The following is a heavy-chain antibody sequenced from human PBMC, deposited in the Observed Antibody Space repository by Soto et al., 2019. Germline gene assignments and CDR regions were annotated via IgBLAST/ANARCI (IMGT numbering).Heavy chain of an antibody. D-gene: IGHD4-17*01. CDR2: ISGSGGST. CDR3: AKDLGLMTMAEVTTSAFDI. J-gene: IGHJ3*02. V-gene: IGHV3-23*01. CDR1: GFTFSSYA. Sequence: GGSLRLSCAASGFTFSSYAMSWVRQAPGKGLEWVSAISGSGGSTYYADSVKGRFTISRDNSKNTLYLQMNSLRAEDTAVYYCAKDLGLMTMAEVTTSAFDIWGQGTMVTVSS.